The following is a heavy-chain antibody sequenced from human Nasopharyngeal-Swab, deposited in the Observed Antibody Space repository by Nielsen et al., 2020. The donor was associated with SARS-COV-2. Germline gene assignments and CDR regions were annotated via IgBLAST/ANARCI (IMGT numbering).Heavy chain of an antibody. CDR2: IYPGDSDT. CDR1: GYSFTSYW. J-gene: IGHJ4*02. V-gene: IGHV5-51*01. D-gene: IGHD2-15*01. Sequence: GESLNISCKGSGYSFTSYWIGWVRQMPGKGLEWMGIIYPGDSDTRYSPSFQGQVTISADKSISTAYLQWSSLKASDTAMYYCARRVGYCSGGSCYFDYWGQGTLVTVSS. CDR3: ARRVGYCSGGSCYFDY.